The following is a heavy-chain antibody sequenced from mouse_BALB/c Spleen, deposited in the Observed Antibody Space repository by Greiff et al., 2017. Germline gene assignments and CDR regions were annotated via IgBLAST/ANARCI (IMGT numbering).Heavy chain of an antibody. V-gene: IGHV5-4*02. D-gene: IGHD2-4*01. CDR3: ARDRPYDYDKGFAY. CDR2: ISDGGSYT. CDR1: GFTFSDYY. J-gene: IGHJ3*01. Sequence: EVKLMESGGGLVKPGGSLKLSCAASGFTFSDYYMYWVRQTPEKRLEWVATISDGGSYTYYPDSVKGRFTISRDNAKNNLYLQMSSLKSEDTAMYYCARDRPYDYDKGFAYWGQGTLVTVSA.